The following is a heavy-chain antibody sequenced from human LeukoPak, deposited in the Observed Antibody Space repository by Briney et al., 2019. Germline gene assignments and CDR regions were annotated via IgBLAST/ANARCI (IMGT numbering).Heavy chain of an antibody. Sequence: GGSLRLSCVASGFTFSDYYMSWIRQAPGKGLEWVSYISSSGSTIYYADSVKGRFTISRDNAKNSLHLQMNSLRAEDTAVYYCTRLARGYCSSTSCPVQPVDGMDVWGQGTTVTVSS. V-gene: IGHV3-11*01. CDR3: TRLARGYCSSTSCPVQPVDGMDV. CDR1: GFTFSDYY. D-gene: IGHD2-2*01. CDR2: ISSSGSTI. J-gene: IGHJ6*02.